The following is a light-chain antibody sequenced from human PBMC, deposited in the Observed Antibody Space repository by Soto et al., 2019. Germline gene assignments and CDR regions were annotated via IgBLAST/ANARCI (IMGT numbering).Light chain of an antibody. Sequence: EIVLTQSPGTLSLSPGERATLSCRASQSVRSSFFAWYQQKPGQAPRLLIYDVSVRATGMPGRFSGSGCGTDFTLTINRLEPEDFAVYYCQQYENSVMYTFGQGTKLEIK. J-gene: IGKJ2*01. CDR1: QSVRSSF. CDR2: DVS. CDR3: QQYENSVMYT. V-gene: IGKV3-20*01.